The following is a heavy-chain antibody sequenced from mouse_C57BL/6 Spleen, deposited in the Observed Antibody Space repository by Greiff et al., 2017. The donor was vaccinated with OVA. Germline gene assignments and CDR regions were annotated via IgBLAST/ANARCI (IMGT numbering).Heavy chain of an antibody. J-gene: IGHJ4*01. CDR3: ARSPRYDYDLYYYAMDD. D-gene: IGHD2-4*01. CDR1: GYTFTSYW. CDR2: IYPGSGST. Sequence: QVQLQQPGAELVKPGASVKMSCKASGYTFTSYWITWVKQRPGPGLEWIGDIYPGSGSTNYNEKFKSKATLTVDTSSSTSYMQLSSLTSEDSAVYYCARSPRYDYDLYYYAMDDWGQGTSVTVSS. V-gene: IGHV1-55*01.